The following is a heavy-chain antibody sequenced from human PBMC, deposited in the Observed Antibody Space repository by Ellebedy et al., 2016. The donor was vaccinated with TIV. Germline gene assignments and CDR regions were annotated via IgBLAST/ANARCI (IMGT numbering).Heavy chain of an antibody. Sequence: AASVKVSCKASGYTFTRNAMHWVRQAPGQSLKWMGWINAGNGNTKYSQKFQGRVTITRDTSANTAYMELSSLRSEDTAVYYCARAVITAAGIQPNFDYWGQGTLVTVSS. CDR3: ARAVITAAGIQPNFDY. CDR2: INAGNGNT. V-gene: IGHV1-3*01. J-gene: IGHJ4*02. D-gene: IGHD6-13*01. CDR1: GYTFTRNA.